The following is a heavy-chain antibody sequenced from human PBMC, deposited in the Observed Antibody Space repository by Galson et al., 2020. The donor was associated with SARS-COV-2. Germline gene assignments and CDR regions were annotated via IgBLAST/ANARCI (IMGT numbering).Heavy chain of an antibody. Sequence: ASVKVSCKVSGYTLTELSMHWVRQAPGKGLEWMGGFDPEDGETIYAQKFQGRVTMTEDTSTDTAYMELSSLRSEDTAVYYCATLRPFWYAFDIWGQGTMVTVSS. CDR1: GYTLTELS. D-gene: IGHD3-3*01. CDR2: FDPEDGET. CDR3: ATLRPFWYAFDI. J-gene: IGHJ3*02. V-gene: IGHV1-24*01.